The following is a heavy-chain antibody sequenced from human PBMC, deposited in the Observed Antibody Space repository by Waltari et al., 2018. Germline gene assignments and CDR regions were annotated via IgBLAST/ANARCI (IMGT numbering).Heavy chain of an antibody. J-gene: IGHJ4*02. V-gene: IGHV3-53*01. CDR2: IYSAGRT. CDR3: ARPGEGPSSH. Sequence: EVQLVESGGGLIQPGGSLRLSCAASGIIVSANYMNWVRQAPGKGPQWVSFIYSAGRTYYADSVKGRFTISRDNTKNTVYLQMNNLKTEDTAVYYCARPGEGPSSHWGQGTLVTVSS. D-gene: IGHD4-17*01. CDR1: GIIVSANY.